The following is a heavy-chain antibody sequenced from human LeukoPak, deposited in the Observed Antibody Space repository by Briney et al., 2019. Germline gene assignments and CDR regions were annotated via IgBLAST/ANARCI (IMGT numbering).Heavy chain of an antibody. J-gene: IGHJ4*02. Sequence: GGSLRLSCAASGFSFSSYGIHWVRQAPGKGLEWVAVIWFDTNNKYYADSVKGRFTISRDNSKNTVYLQMNSLRAEDTAVYYCANTHCDSSPIVWNFWGQGTLVTVSS. D-gene: IGHD6-6*01. CDR2: IWFDTNNK. V-gene: IGHV3-33*06. CDR1: GFSFSSYG. CDR3: ANTHCDSSPIVWNF.